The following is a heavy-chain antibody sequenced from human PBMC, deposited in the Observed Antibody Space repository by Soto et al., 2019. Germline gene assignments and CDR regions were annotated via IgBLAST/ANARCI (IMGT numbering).Heavy chain of an antibody. Sequence: PGGSLRLSCSTSGFTFSDYYMSWIRQSPGKGLEWVSYIDASSTYTEYADSVKGRFTISRDNPQNTLYLQMNNLRAEDTVVYYCARGGGNFIAAGYFFDYWGQGALVTVSS. D-gene: IGHD2-21*02. V-gene: IGHV3-11*05. CDR2: IDASSTYT. CDR1: GFTFSDYY. J-gene: IGHJ4*02. CDR3: ARGGGNFIAAGYFFDY.